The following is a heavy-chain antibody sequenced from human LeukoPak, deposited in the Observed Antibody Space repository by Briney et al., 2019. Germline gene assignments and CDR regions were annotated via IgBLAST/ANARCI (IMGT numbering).Heavy chain of an antibody. Sequence: GGSLRLSCAASGFAFSSYSMSWVRQAPGKGLEWVSSINVSPAYISYADSVKGRFTISRDNAKNSLYLQMNSLRAEDTAVYYCARQASWSFGWYFDLWGRGTLVTVSS. D-gene: IGHD3-10*01. CDR1: GFAFSSYS. J-gene: IGHJ2*01. CDR2: INVSPAYI. CDR3: ARQASWSFGWYFDL. V-gene: IGHV3-21*01.